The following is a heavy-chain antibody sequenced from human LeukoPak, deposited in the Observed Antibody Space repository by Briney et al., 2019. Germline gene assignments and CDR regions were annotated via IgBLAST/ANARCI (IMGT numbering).Heavy chain of an antibody. CDR2: INSDGSST. CDR1: GFTFSSYW. J-gene: IGHJ2*01. V-gene: IGHV3-74*01. CDR3: ARAPTRYFDL. Sequence: GGSLRLSCAASGFTFSSYWMHWVRQAPGKGLVWVSHINSDGSSTSYADSVKGRFTISRDNAKNTLYLQMNSLRAKDTAVYYCARAPTRYFDLWGRGTLVTVSS.